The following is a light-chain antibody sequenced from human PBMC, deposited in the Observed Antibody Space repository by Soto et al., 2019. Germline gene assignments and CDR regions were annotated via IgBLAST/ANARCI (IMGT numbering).Light chain of an antibody. Sequence: QSALTQPASVSGSPGQSITLSCTGANSDINNYDYVSWYRQYPGLAPQLIISEVTNRPSVISDRFSGPKSANTAYLTISGLQVEDEADYYCCSHTISGSGTPVFGGGTKVTVL. V-gene: IGLV2-14*01. CDR3: CSHTISGSGTPV. CDR1: NSDINNYDY. J-gene: IGLJ2*01. CDR2: EVT.